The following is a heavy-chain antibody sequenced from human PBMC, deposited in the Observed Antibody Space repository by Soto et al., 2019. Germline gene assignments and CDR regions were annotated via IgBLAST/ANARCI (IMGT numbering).Heavy chain of an antibody. CDR1: GFTLSSHA. J-gene: IGHJ4*02. Sequence: GESLRRSWAASGFTLSSHAISWVRQAPGKGLECVSVVSESGVTTYYADSVKGRFTISRDNSKNTLYLQMNSLRAEDTAVYYCAKHIVAGYPDYWGQGTLVTVSS. V-gene: IGHV3-23*01. D-gene: IGHD3-9*01. CDR3: AKHIVAGYPDY. CDR2: VSESGVTT.